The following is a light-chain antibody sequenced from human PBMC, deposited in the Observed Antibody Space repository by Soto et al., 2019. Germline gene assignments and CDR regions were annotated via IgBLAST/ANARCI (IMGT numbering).Light chain of an antibody. CDR2: DAS. CDR1: QSISTW. CDR3: QQYNSYS. V-gene: IGKV1-5*02. J-gene: IGKJ1*01. Sequence: DIQMTQSPSTLSASVGDRVTIICRASQSISTWLAWYQQKPGKAPKLLIYDASSLESGVPSRFSGSGSGTEFTLTISSLQPDDFATYYCQQYNSYSFGQGTKVDIK.